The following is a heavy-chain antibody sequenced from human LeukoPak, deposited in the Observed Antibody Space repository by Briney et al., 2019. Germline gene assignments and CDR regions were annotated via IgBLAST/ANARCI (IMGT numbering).Heavy chain of an antibody. CDR3: ADYGSGSNIFDW. CDR1: GITLSNYG. J-gene: IGHJ4*02. CDR2: ISDSGGST. V-gene: IGHV3-23*01. Sequence: GGSLRLSCAVSGITLSNYGMSWVRQAPGKGLEWVAGISDSGGSTNYADSVKGRFTISRDNPKNTLYLQMNSLRAEDTAAYYCADYGSGSNIFDWWGQGTLVTVSS. D-gene: IGHD3-10*01.